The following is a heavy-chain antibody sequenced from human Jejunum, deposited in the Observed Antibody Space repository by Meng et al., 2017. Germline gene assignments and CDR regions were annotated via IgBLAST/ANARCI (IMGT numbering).Heavy chain of an antibody. V-gene: IGHV4-39*01. CDR2: VYYTGRT. J-gene: IGHJ5*02. CDR1: GGSINTNTSY. CDR3: ARAKVTPMGYWFDP. Sequence: QLQVQEAGPGLVKPSETLSHTCTVSGGSINTNTSYWDWIRQPPGKGMEWIGSVYYTGRTFYNPSLKSRVTISLDTSKNQFSLNLRSVAAADTAVYYCARAKVTPMGYWFDPWGQGTLVTVSS. D-gene: IGHD2-21*02.